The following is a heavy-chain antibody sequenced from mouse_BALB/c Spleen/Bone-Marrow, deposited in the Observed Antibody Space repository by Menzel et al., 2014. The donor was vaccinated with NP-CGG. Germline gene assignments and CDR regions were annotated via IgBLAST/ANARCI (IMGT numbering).Heavy chain of an antibody. CDR1: GFNIKDTY. D-gene: IGHD4-1*01. Sequence: EVQLQQSGAELVKPGASVKLSCTASGFNIKDTYMHWVKQRPEQGLEWIGRIDPANGNTKYDPKFQGKATITADTSSNTAYLQLSSLTSEDTAVYYCTTSGLGPAFDYWGQGTTLTVSS. J-gene: IGHJ2*01. CDR2: IDPANGNT. CDR3: TTSGLGPAFDY. V-gene: IGHV14-3*02.